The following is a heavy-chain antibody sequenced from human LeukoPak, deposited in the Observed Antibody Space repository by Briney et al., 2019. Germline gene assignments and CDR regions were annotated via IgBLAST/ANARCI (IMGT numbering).Heavy chain of an antibody. CDR2: IYYSGNT. CDR1: GGSISSYY. D-gene: IGHD3-22*01. CDR3: ARRGGDDSSGSLAFDI. V-gene: IGHV4-59*01. Sequence: PSETLSLTCTVSGGSISSYYWSWIRQPPGKGLEWIGYIYYSGNTNYNPSLKSRVTISVDTSKNQFSLKLSSVTAADTAVYYCARRGGDDSSGSLAFDIWGQGTMVTVSS. J-gene: IGHJ3*02.